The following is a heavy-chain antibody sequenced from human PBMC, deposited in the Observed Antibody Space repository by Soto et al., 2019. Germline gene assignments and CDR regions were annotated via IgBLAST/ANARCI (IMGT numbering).Heavy chain of an antibody. V-gene: IGHV4-59*01. J-gene: IGHJ6*03. Sequence: SETLSLTCTVSGGSISSYYWSWIRQPPGKGLEWIGYIYYSGSTNYNPSLKSRVTISVDTSKNQFSLKLSSVTAADTAVYYCARTYYYSYRDVGGKGTTFTVPS. CDR2: IYYSGST. CDR1: GGSISSYY. CDR3: ARTYYYSYRDV.